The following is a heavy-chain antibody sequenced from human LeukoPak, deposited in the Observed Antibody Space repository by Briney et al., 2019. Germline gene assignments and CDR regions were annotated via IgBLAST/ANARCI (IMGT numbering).Heavy chain of an antibody. CDR3: ARGYTTNY. J-gene: IGHJ4*02. CDR1: GFTFSSYY. Sequence: PGGSLRLSCAASGFTFSSYYMHWVRQAPGKGLVWVSRIKSDGSVTGYADSVKGRFTISRDNAKNSLYLQMNSLRAEDTAVYYCARGYTTNYWGQGTLVTVSS. D-gene: IGHD1-14*01. V-gene: IGHV3-74*01. CDR2: IKSDGSVT.